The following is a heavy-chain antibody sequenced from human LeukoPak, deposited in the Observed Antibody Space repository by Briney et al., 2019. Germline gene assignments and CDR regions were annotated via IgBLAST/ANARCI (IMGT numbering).Heavy chain of an antibody. Sequence: GASVKVSCKASGGTFSSYAISWVRQAPGQGLEWMGGIIPIFGTANYAQKFQGRVTITTDESTSTAYMELSSLRSEDTAVYYCARVVPYNWNDNHALKRPVHWFDPWGQGTLVTVSS. J-gene: IGHJ5*02. CDR1: GGTFSSYA. V-gene: IGHV1-69*05. CDR3: ARVVPYNWNDNHALKRPVHWFDP. D-gene: IGHD1-1*01. CDR2: IIPIFGTA.